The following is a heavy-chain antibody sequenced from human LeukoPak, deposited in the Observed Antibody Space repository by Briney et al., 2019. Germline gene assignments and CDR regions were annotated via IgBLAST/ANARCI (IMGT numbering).Heavy chain of an antibody. CDR2: ISGSGGST. CDR1: GFTFSSYG. V-gene: IGHV3-23*01. D-gene: IGHD3-10*01. CDR3: AKALQTYGSGNYFDY. Sequence: QTGGSLRLSCAASGFTFSSYGMRWVRQAPGKGLEWVSAISGSGGSTYYADSVRGRFTISRDNSKNTLYLQMNSLRAEDTAVYYCAKALQTYGSGNYFDYWGQGTLVTVSS. J-gene: IGHJ4*02.